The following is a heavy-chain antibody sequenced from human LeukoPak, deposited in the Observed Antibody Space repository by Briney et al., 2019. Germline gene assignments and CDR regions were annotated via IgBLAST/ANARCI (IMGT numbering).Heavy chain of an antibody. Sequence: GGSLRLSCAASGFTFSSYAMSWVRQAPGKGLEWVSAISGSGGSTYYADSVKGRFTISRDNSKNTLYLQMNSLRAEDTAVYYCAKSPPNYYDSSGPLDAFDIWGQGTMVTVSS. CDR2: ISGSGGST. D-gene: IGHD3-22*01. J-gene: IGHJ3*02. V-gene: IGHV3-23*01. CDR3: AKSPPNYYDSSGPLDAFDI. CDR1: GFTFSSYA.